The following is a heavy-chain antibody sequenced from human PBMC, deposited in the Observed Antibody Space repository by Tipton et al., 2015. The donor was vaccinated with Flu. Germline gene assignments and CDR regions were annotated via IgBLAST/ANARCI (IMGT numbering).Heavy chain of an antibody. D-gene: IGHD6-13*01. CDR1: GASISGSSFY. CDR2: ISSSGDT. CDR3: ARDLGSSGSFDY. J-gene: IGHJ4*02. Sequence: TLSLTCSVSGASISGSSFYWAWIRQPPGKGLEWIGTISSSGDTSYTPSLKSRSTISVDTSKNQVSLRVTSVTAADTAMYYCARDLGSSGSFDYWGQGTLVTVSS. V-gene: IGHV4-39*07.